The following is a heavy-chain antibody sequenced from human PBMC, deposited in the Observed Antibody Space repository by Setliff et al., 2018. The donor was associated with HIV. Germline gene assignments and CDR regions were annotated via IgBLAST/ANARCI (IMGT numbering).Heavy chain of an antibody. J-gene: IGHJ4*02. V-gene: IGHV3-23*01. CDR2: LSGHTMTT. Sequence: AGGSLRLSCTASGFTFSSHTMSWVRQAPGKGLEWVSSLSGHTMTTYYAGSVKGRSTISRDVSNNTLYFQMNSLRAEDTAVYYCASGGGGYSGSRWFDYWGRGTLVTVSS. CDR1: GFTFSSHT. CDR3: ASGGGGYSGSRWFDY. D-gene: IGHD2-21*02.